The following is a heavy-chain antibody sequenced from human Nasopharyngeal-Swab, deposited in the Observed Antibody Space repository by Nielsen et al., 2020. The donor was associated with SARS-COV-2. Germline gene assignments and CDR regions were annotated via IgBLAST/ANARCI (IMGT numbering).Heavy chain of an antibody. CDR3: ARRSDWFDP. Sequence: SETLSLTCTVSGGSISSSSYYWGWIRQPPGKGLEWIGSIYYSGGTYYNPSLKSRVTISVDTSKNQFSLKLSSVTAADTAVYYCARRSDWFDPWCQGTLVTVSS. CDR1: GGSISSSSYY. CDR2: IYYSGGT. J-gene: IGHJ5*02. V-gene: IGHV4-39*01.